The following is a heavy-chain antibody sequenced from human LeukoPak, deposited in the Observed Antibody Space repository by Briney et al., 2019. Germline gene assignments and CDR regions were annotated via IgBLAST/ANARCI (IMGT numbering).Heavy chain of an antibody. CDR1: GFTFSSYS. CDR3: ARIRYGDYFDY. D-gene: IGHD4-17*01. Sequence: PGGSLRLSCAASGFTFSSYSMNWVRQAPGKGLEWVSYISSSSSTIYYADSVKGRFTISRDNAKNSLYLQMNSLRAEDTAVYYCARIRYGDYFDYCGQGTLVTVSS. V-gene: IGHV3-48*01. CDR2: ISSSSSTI. J-gene: IGHJ4*02.